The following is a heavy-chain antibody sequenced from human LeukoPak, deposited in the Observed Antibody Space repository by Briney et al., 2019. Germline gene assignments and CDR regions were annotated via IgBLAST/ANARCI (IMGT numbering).Heavy chain of an antibody. CDR3: ARGVVKFGESTDPVDS. D-gene: IGHD3-10*01. CDR1: GYTFINYG. J-gene: IGHJ4*02. V-gene: IGHV1-18*01. Sequence: ASVKVSCKASGYTFINYGISWVRQAPGQGLEWLGWISGYNGNTNYAEKTQDRVTMTTDTSTSTAYMELRSLRSDDTAVYYCARGVVKFGESTDPVDSWGQGTLVTVSS. CDR2: ISGYNGNT.